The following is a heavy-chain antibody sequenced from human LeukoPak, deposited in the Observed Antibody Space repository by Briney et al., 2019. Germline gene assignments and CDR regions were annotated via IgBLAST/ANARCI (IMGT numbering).Heavy chain of an antibody. V-gene: IGHV3-23*01. CDR1: GLTFNNYA. CDR2: ISKSGDHT. J-gene: IGHJ3*02. CDR3: AKVVCSSTSCYGGANAFDI. Sequence: GGSLRLSCAVSGLTFNNYAMSWVRQAPGKGLEWVSAISKSGDHTYYAASAKGRFTIYRDNSKNTQYLQMNSLRAEDTAVYYCAKVVCSSTSCYGGANAFDIWGQGTMVTVSS. D-gene: IGHD2-2*01.